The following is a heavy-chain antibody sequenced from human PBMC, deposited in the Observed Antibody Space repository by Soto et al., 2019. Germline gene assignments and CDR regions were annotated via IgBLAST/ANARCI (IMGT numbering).Heavy chain of an antibody. Sequence: GESLKISCKGSGYSFTSYWIGWVRQMPGKGLEWMGIIYPGDSDTRYSPSFQGQVTISADKSISTAYLQWSSLKASDTAMYYCARQGGRSSSWYPPLRASWFDPWGQGTLVTVSS. V-gene: IGHV5-51*01. CDR3: ARQGGRSSSWYPPLRASWFDP. J-gene: IGHJ5*02. CDR2: IYPGDSDT. CDR1: GYSFTSYW. D-gene: IGHD6-13*01.